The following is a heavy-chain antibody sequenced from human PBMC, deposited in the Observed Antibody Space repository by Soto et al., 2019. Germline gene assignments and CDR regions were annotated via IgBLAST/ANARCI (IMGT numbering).Heavy chain of an antibody. V-gene: IGHV3-30*18. CDR2: VSHDGRNT. Sequence: VQLVESGGGVVQPGRSLRLSCAASGFTFSDYAMQWVRQAPGQGLEWVAVVSHDGRNTHYADSVKGRFTISRDSSKNTVSLEMTSLRAEDTAAYYCAKGGRQWLVTSDFNYWGQGALVTVSS. D-gene: IGHD6-19*01. CDR1: GFTFSDYA. J-gene: IGHJ4*02. CDR3: AKGGRQWLVTSDFNY.